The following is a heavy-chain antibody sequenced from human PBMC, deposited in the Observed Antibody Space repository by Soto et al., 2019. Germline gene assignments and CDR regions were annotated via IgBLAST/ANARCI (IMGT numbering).Heavy chain of an antibody. Sequence: GGSLRLSCAASGFTVSSNYMSWVRQAPGKGLEWVSVIYSGGSTYYADSVKGRSTISRDNSKNTLYLQMNSLRAEDTAVYYCAQISRNYDSSGSIDYWGQGTLVTVSS. J-gene: IGHJ4*02. D-gene: IGHD3-22*01. CDR3: AQISRNYDSSGSIDY. V-gene: IGHV3-53*01. CDR2: IYSGGST. CDR1: GFTVSSNY.